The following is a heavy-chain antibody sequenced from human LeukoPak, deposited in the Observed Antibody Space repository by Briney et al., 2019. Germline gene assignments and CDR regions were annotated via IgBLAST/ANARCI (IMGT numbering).Heavy chain of an antibody. CDR2: IYYSGST. J-gene: IGHJ6*02. CDR3: ARDPRGAGYCSGGSCYENYYYYGMDV. D-gene: IGHD2-15*01. Sequence: PSETLSLTCTVSGGSVSSGSYYWSWIRQPPGKGLEWIGYIYYSGSTNHNPSLKSRVTISVDTSKNQFSLKLSSVTAADTAVYYCARDPRGAGYCSGGSCYENYYYYGMDVWGQGTTVTVSS. CDR1: GGSVSSGSYY. V-gene: IGHV4-61*01.